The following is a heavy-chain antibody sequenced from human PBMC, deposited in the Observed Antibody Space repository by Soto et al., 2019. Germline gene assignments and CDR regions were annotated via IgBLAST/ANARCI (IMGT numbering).Heavy chain of an antibody. J-gene: IGHJ6*03. CDR1: GFTFSSYA. V-gene: IGHV3-23*01. CDR3: AKASVVVPAAPEYYYYYMDV. D-gene: IGHD2-2*01. CDR2: ISGSGGST. Sequence: HPGGSLRLSCAASGFTFSSYAMSWVRQAPGKGLEWVSAISGSGGSTYYADSVKGRFTISRDNSKNTLYLQMNSLRAEDTAVYYCAKASVVVPAAPEYYYYYMDVWGKGTTVTVSS.